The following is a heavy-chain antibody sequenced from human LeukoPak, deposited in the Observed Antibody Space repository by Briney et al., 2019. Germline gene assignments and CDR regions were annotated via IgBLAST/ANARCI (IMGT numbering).Heavy chain of an antibody. J-gene: IGHJ3*02. CDR1: GYTFTGYY. Sequence: ASVKVSCKASGYTFTGYYMHWVRQAPGQGLEWMGGIIPIFGTANYAQKFQGRVTITADESTSTAYMELSSLRSEDTAVYYCARGGSLGVVTGSAAFDIWGQGTMVTVSS. CDR3: ARGGSLGVVTGSAAFDI. V-gene: IGHV1-69*13. D-gene: IGHD2-21*02. CDR2: IIPIFGTA.